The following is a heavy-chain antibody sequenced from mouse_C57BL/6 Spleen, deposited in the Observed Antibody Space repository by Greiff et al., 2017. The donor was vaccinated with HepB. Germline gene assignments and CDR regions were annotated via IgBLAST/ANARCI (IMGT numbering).Heavy chain of an antibody. Sequence: EVKLVESGGDLVKPGGSLKLSCAASGFTFSSYGMSWVRQTPDKRLEWVATISSGGSYTYYPDSVKGRFTISRDNAKNTLYLQMSSLKSEDTAMYYCARLAGRLMVTTRAMDYWGQGTSVTVSS. CDR1: GFTFSSYG. J-gene: IGHJ4*01. V-gene: IGHV5-6*01. CDR2: ISSGGSYT. CDR3: ARLAGRLMVTTRAMDY. D-gene: IGHD2-2*01.